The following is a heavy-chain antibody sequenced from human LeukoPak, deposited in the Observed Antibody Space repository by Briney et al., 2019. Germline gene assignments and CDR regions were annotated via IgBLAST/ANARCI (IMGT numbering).Heavy chain of an antibody. J-gene: IGHJ5*02. CDR3: AIIAPNNWIDP. Sequence: SETLSLTCAVYGGSFSGYYWSWIRQPPGKGLEWIGEINHSGSTNYNPSLKSRVTISVDTSKNQFSLKLSSVTAADTAVYYCAIIAPNNWIDPWGQGTLVTVSS. D-gene: IGHD3-10*01. CDR1: GGSFSGYY. V-gene: IGHV4-34*01. CDR2: INHSGST.